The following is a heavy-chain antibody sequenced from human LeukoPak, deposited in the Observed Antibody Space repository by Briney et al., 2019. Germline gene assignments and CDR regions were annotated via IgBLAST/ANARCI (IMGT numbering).Heavy chain of an antibody. CDR3: ARAYSSSWYDF. J-gene: IGHJ5*01. CDR1: GFTFSSYA. Sequence: GGSLRLSCAASGFTFSSYAMSWVREAPGKGLEWVSGISSSGSGGSTYYADSVKGRFTISRDNSKNTLYLQINSVRAEDTAVYYCARAYSSSWYDFWGQGTLVTVSS. CDR2: ISSSGSGGST. D-gene: IGHD6-13*01. V-gene: IGHV3-23*01.